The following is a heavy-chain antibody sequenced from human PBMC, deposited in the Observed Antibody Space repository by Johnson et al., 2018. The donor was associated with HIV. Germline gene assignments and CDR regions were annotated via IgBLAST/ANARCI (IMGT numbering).Heavy chain of an antibody. J-gene: IGHJ3*02. CDR3: VTLVVAPPFDI. CDR2: IYSGGST. D-gene: IGHD2-15*01. V-gene: IGHV3-11*04. CDR1: GFTFSDYY. Sequence: VQLVESGGGLVKPGGSLRLSCTASGFTFSDYYMSWIRQAPGKGLEWVSVIYSGGSTYYADSVKGRFTISRNNANNSLHLQMNNLRAEDTAVYYCVTLVVAPPFDIWGQGTMVTVSS.